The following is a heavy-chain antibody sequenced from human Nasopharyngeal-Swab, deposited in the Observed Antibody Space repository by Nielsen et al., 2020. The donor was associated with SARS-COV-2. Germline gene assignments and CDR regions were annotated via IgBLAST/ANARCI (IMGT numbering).Heavy chain of an antibody. D-gene: IGHD3-3*01. V-gene: IGHV1-46*01. J-gene: IGHJ5*02. Sequence: ASVKVSCKASGYVFTRQYMHWVRQAPGQGREGMGMINSNDGDTTYAQQFQDRLNMARTTSTNTVYMELTSLTTEDKAVYFCARDLVGFSNWLDPWGQGTLVTVSS. CDR2: INSNDGDT. CDR3: ARDLVGFSNWLDP. CDR1: GYVFTRQY.